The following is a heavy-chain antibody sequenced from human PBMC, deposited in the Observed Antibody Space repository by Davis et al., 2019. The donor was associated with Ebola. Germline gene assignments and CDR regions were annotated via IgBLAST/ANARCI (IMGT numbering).Heavy chain of an antibody. Sequence: SETLSLTCAVSGGSISSSNWWSWVRQPPGKGLEWIGEIYHSGSTNYNPSLKSRVTISVDRSKNQFSLKLSSVTAADTAVYYCARGTYYDFWSGSGVGWFDPWGQGTLVTVSS. CDR3: ARGTYYDFWSGSGVGWFDP. J-gene: IGHJ5*02. V-gene: IGHV4-4*02. CDR1: GGSISSSNW. CDR2: IYHSGST. D-gene: IGHD3-3*01.